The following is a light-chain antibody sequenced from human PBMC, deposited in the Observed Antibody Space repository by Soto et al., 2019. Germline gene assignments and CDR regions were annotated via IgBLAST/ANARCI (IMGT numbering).Light chain of an antibody. CDR1: SSDVGGYKY. V-gene: IGLV2-8*01. J-gene: IGLJ1*01. CDR2: AVN. CDR3: SSYAGSNNYV. Sequence: QSALAQPPSASGSPGQSVTISCTGTSSDVGGYKYVSWYQQYPGKAPKLMIYAVNKRPPGVPDRFSGSKSGNTASLTVSGLQAEDEADYYCSSYAGSNNYVFGTGTKVTVL.